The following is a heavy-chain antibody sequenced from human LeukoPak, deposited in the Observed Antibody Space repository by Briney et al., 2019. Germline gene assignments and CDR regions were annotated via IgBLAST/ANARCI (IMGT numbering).Heavy chain of an antibody. CDR1: GFTFSTYA. D-gene: IGHD1-14*01. J-gene: IGHJ4*02. Sequence: GGSLRLSCAASGFTFSTYAMHWVRQAPGKGLEWVAVISYDGSNKYYADSVKGRFTISRDNAKNTLYLQMNSLRAEDTAVYYCARDNIRSLDYWGQGTLVTVSS. V-gene: IGHV3-30*03. CDR2: ISYDGSNK. CDR3: ARDNIRSLDY.